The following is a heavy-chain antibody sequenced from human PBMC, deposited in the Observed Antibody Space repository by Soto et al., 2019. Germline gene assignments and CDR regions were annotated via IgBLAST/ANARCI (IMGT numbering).Heavy chain of an antibody. D-gene: IGHD6-13*01. Sequence: GGSLRLSCAASGFTFSSYSMNWVRQAPGKGLEWVSSISSSSSYIYYADSVKGRFTISRDNAKNSLYLQMNSLRAEDTAVYYCARDERGSSSWYGDYYYYMDVWGKGTTVTVSS. CDR3: ARDERGSSSWYGDYYYYMDV. CDR2: ISSSSSYI. V-gene: IGHV3-21*01. CDR1: GFTFSSYS. J-gene: IGHJ6*03.